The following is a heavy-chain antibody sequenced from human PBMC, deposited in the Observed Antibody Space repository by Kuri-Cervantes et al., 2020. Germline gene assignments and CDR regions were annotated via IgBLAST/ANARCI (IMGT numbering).Heavy chain of an antibody. CDR3: LRDYGGV. Sequence: GESLKISCAASGFTFSNSDMSWVRQAPGKGLECVANIKPDGSEKNYVDSVKGRFTISRDNGKNTLYLQMNSLRAEETAVYYCLRDYGGVWGQGTTVTVSS. CDR2: IKPDGSEK. CDR1: GFTFSNSD. D-gene: IGHD3-16*01. J-gene: IGHJ6*02. V-gene: IGHV3-7*01.